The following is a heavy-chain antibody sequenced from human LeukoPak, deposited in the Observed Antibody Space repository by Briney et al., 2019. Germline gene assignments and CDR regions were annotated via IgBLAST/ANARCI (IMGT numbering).Heavy chain of an antibody. CDR1: GGSFSGYY. CDR2: INHSGST. D-gene: IGHD3-22*01. V-gene: IGHV4-34*01. CDR3: ARSMRTMIVVVMRGNWFDP. J-gene: IGHJ5*02. Sequence: SETLSLTCAVYGGSFSGYYWSWIRQPPGKGLEWIGEINHSGSTNYNPSLKSRVTISVDTSKNQFSLKLSSVTAADTAVYYSARSMRTMIVVVMRGNWFDPWGQGTLVTVSS.